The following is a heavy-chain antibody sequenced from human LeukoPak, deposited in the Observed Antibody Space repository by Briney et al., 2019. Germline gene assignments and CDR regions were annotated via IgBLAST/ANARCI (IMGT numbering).Heavy chain of an antibody. CDR3: AVGWSRGGAYYYGMDV. CDR1: GFTFSDYY. Sequence: GGSLRLSCAASGFTFSDYYMSWIRQAPGKGLEWVSYISSSGNTIYYADSVKGRFTISRDNAKNSLYLQMNSLRAEDTPVYYCAVGWSRGGAYYYGMDVLGQATTVTVSS. V-gene: IGHV3-11*01. D-gene: IGHD2-15*01. CDR2: ISSSGNTI. J-gene: IGHJ6*02.